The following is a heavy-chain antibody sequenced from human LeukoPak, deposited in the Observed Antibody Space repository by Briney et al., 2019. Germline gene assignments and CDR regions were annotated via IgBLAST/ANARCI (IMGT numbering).Heavy chain of an antibody. D-gene: IGHD6-13*01. CDR2: ISDSGATT. V-gene: IGHV3-23*01. J-gene: IGHJ4*02. Sequence: GGSLRLSCAASGFTFSSYAMSWVRQAPGKGLEWVSTISDSGATTYYADSVKGRFTISRDNSKNTLYLQMNSLRAEDTAVYYCAKMRRGYTSRSVGYWGQGTLVTVSS. CDR3: AKMRRGYTSRSVGY. CDR1: GFTFSSYA.